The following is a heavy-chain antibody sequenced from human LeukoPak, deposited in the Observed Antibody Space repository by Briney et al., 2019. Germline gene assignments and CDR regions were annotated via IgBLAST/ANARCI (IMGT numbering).Heavy chain of an antibody. CDR2: ISYDGSNK. Sequence: PGGSLRLSCAASGFTFSSYAMHWVRQAPGKGPEWVAVISYDGSNKYYADSVKGRFTISRDNSKNTLYLQMNSLRVEDTAVYYCARKTGDCWGQGTLVIVSS. CDR1: GFTFSSYA. D-gene: IGHD1-14*01. CDR3: ARKTGDC. J-gene: IGHJ4*02. V-gene: IGHV3-30*04.